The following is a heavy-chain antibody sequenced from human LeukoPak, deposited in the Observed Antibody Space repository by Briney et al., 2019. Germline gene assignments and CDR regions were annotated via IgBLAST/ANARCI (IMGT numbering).Heavy chain of an antibody. CDR3: ARTDIVHYYYYYMDV. Sequence: GGSLRLSCAASGFTFSSYEMNWVRQAPGKGLEWVSYISSSSSTIYYADSVKGRFTISRDNAKNSLYLQMNSLRAEDTAVYYCARTDIVHYYYYYMDVWGKGTTVTVSS. V-gene: IGHV3-48*01. J-gene: IGHJ6*03. CDR1: GFTFSSYE. CDR2: ISSSSSTI. D-gene: IGHD2-15*01.